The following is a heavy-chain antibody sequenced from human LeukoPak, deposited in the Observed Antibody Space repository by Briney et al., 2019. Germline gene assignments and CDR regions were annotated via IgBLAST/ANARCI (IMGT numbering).Heavy chain of an antibody. CDR2: IFFTRTT. J-gene: IGHJ4*02. CDR3: ARRESYRYSGSDTGFDY. CDR1: GGSICCISYY. D-gene: IGHD1-26*01. V-gene: IGHV4-39*01. Sequence: SENLSRTCTVSGGSICCISYYWGWPRQPPGRGLEWIGSIFFTRTTYNNPSLKSRVTISVDTSKNQFPLRLSSETTADTAVYYDARRESYRYSGSDTGFDYWGQGTLVTVSS.